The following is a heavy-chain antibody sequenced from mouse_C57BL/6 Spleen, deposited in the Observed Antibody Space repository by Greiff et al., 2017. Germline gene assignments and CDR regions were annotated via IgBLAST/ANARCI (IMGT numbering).Heavy chain of an antibody. J-gene: IGHJ3*01. CDR2: IGPGSGST. CDR3: ARKEDYGNYEAWFAY. D-gene: IGHD2-1*01. Sequence: QVQLQQSGAELVKPGASVKISCKASGYTFTDYYINWVKQRPGQGLEWIGKIGPGSGSTYYNEKFKGKATLTADKSSSTAYMQLSSLTSEDSAVYFCARKEDYGNYEAWFAYWGQGTLVTVSA. CDR1: GYTFTDYY. V-gene: IGHV1-77*01.